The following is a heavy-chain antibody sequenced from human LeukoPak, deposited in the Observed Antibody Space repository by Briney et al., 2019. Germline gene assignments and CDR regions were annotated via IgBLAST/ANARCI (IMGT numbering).Heavy chain of an antibody. CDR2: INHSGST. V-gene: IGHV4-34*01. CDR1: GGSFSGYY. Sequence: SETLSLTCAVYGGSFSGYYWSWIRQPPGKGLEWIGEINHSGSTNYNPSLKSRVTISVDTSKNQFSLKLSSVTAADTAVYYCARGRGSGYYPNPFDYWGQGTLGTVSS. CDR3: ARGRGSGYYPNPFDY. J-gene: IGHJ4*02. D-gene: IGHD3-3*01.